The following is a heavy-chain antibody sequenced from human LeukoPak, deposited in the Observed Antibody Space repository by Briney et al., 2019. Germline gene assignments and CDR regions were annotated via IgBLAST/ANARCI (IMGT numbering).Heavy chain of an antibody. CDR2: IRSKTYGGTT. V-gene: IGHV3-49*03. CDR1: GFTFGDYA. D-gene: IGHD2-15*01. J-gene: IGHJ4*02. Sequence: GGSLRLSCTASGFTFGDYAMSWFRQAPGKGLEWVAFIRSKTYGGTTEYAASVKGRFTISRDDSKNTAYLQMNSLKMEDTAVYYCTRHPIQGEYCSSGSCFYWGQGTLVTVSS. CDR3: TRHPIQGEYCSSGSCFY.